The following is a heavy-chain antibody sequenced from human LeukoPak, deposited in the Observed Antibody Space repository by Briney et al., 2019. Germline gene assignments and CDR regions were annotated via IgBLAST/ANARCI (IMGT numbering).Heavy chain of an antibody. CDR1: GGSISSYY. Sequence: SETLSLTCTVSGGSISSYYWSWIRQPAGKGLEWIGRIQSSGTTTYNSSLESRVTMSVDTSKNQFSLKVTSVTAADTAVYYRARRFPGGYGDYFDYWGQGILVTVST. J-gene: IGHJ4*02. V-gene: IGHV4-4*07. CDR3: ARRFPGGYGDYFDY. CDR2: IQSSGTT. D-gene: IGHD4-17*01.